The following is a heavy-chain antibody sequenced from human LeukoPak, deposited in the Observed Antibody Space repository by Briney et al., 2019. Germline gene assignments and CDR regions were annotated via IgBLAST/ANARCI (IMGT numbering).Heavy chain of an antibody. J-gene: IGHJ6*03. V-gene: IGHV4-59*01. CDR2: IYYSGST. D-gene: IGHD2-15*01. CDR1: GGSISSYY. Sequence: SETLSLTCTVSGGSISSYYWSWIRQPPGKGLEWIGYIYYSGSTNYNPSLKSRVTISVDTSKNQFSLKLSSVTAADTAVYYCARGASGGSWEGWYYYYYMDVWGKGTTVTVSS. CDR3: ARGASGGSWEGWYYYYYMDV.